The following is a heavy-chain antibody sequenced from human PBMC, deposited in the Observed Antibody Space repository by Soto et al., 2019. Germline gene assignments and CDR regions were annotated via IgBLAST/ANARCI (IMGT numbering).Heavy chain of an antibody. V-gene: IGHV4-34*01. CDR3: ARGRREYYYDSSGYSPALKY. Sequence: PSETLSLTCAVYGGSFSGYYWSWIRQPPGKGLEWIGEINHSGSTNYNPSLKRRLTISVDTSKNQFSLKLSSVTAAETAVYYCARGRREYYYDSSGYSPALKYWGQGTLVTVSS. D-gene: IGHD3-22*01. CDR2: INHSGST. CDR1: GGSFSGYY. J-gene: IGHJ4*02.